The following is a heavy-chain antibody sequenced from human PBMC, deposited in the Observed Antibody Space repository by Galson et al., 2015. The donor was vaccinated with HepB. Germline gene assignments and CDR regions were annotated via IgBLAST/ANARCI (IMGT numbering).Heavy chain of an antibody. Sequence: SVKVSCKASGGTFNNFGFSWVRQAPGQGLEWMGGIIPMFGTPSYSQKFQDTVTITADESTSTTYMELSSLRSEDTAVYYCATDSRPGKVGLYAFDMWGRGTVVTVSS. CDR1: GGTFNNFG. J-gene: IGHJ3*02. CDR2: IIPMFGTP. V-gene: IGHV1-69*13. CDR3: ATDSRPGKVGLYAFDM.